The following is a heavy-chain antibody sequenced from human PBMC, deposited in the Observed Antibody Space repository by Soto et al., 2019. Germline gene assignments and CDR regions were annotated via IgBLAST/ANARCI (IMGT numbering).Heavy chain of an antibody. J-gene: IGHJ6*02. V-gene: IGHV3-74*01. Sequence: GSLRLSCAASVFPFSTYWIHLVRQAPGKGPVWVSRINNDGSTTRYADSVKGRFTISRDNAKNTLYLQMNSLRAEDTAVYYCASQGLYYYGLDVWGQGTTVTVSS. CDR1: VFPFSTYW. CDR2: INNDGSTT. CDR3: ASQGLYYYGLDV.